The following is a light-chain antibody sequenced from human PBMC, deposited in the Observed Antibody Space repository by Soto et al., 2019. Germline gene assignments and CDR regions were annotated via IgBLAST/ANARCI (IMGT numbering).Light chain of an antibody. CDR2: STN. CDR1: SGSVSTNYY. Sequence: QTVVTQEPSFSVSPGGTVTLTCGLSSGSVSTNYYPSWYQQTPGQAPRTLIYSTNTRSSGVPDRFSGSILGNKAALTITGAQADYECDYYCVLYMGSGISVFGGGTKLTVL. CDR3: VLYMGSGISV. V-gene: IGLV8-61*01. J-gene: IGLJ3*02.